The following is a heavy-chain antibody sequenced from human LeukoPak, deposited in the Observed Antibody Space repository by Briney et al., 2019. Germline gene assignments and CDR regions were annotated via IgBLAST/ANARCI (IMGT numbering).Heavy chain of an antibody. V-gene: IGHV4-39*01. CDR1: GGSISSYY. J-gene: IGHJ4*02. CDR3: ARFSPSSDFQFAFDY. D-gene: IGHD2-21*02. Sequence: SETLSLTCTVSGGSISSYYWGWIRQPPGKGLEWIGSIFYSGSSYYNPSLKSRVTISVDTSKNQFSLKLSSVTAADTAVYYCARFSPSSDFQFAFDYWGRGTLVTVSS. CDR2: IFYSGSS.